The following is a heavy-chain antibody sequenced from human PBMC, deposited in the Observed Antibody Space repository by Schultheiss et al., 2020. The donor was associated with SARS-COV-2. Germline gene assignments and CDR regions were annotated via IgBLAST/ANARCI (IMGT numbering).Heavy chain of an antibody. J-gene: IGHJ6*02. Sequence: ASVKVSCKASGYTFTGYYMHWVRQAPGQGLEWMGWISTYNGVTNYAQKLQGRVTMTTDTSASTAYMELSSLRSEDTAVYYCARDFVVVPAAHHYYYYGMDVWGQGTTVTVSS. CDR3: ARDFVVVPAAHHYYYYGMDV. D-gene: IGHD2-2*01. CDR2: ISTYNGVT. V-gene: IGHV1-18*04. CDR1: GYTFTGYY.